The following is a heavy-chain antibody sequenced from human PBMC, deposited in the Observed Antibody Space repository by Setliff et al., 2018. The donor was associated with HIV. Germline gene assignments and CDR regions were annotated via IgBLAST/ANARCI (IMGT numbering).Heavy chain of an antibody. V-gene: IGHV1-69-2*01. Sequence: ASVKVSCKASGYTFTDYYMHWVQQAPGKGLEWMGRVDPEDGETIYAEKFQGRVTITADTSTDTAYMELSSLRSEDTAVYYCATDRTMVRGAQIDYWGQGTLVTVSS. CDR2: VDPEDGET. J-gene: IGHJ4*02. D-gene: IGHD3-10*01. CDR1: GYTFTDYY. CDR3: ATDRTMVRGAQIDY.